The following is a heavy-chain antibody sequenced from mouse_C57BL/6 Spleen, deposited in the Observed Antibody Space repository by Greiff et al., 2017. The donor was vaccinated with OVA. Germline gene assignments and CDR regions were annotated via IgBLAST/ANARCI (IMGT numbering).Heavy chain of an antibody. CDR3: ARGDFRGSSSSHWYFDV. J-gene: IGHJ1*03. V-gene: IGHV1-26*01. D-gene: IGHD1-1*01. Sequence: EVQLQQSGPELVKPGASVKISCKASGYTFTDYYMNWVKQSHGKSLEWIGDINPHNGGTSYNQKFKGKATLTVDKSSSTAYMELRSLTSEDSAVYYCARGDFRGSSSSHWYFDVWGTGTTVTVSS. CDR2: INPHNGGT. CDR1: GYTFTDYY.